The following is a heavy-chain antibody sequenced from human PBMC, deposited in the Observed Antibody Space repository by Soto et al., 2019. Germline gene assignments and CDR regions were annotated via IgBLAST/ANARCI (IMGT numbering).Heavy chain of an antibody. CDR3: ARRYCASDNCPLFYYFVDL. CDR2: IIPVFRSA. CDR1: GGTFNKFA. D-gene: IGHD2-21*02. J-gene: IGHJ6*02. V-gene: IGHV1-69*01. Sequence: VQLVQSGAEVKKTGSSVKVSCKASGGTFNKFAFSWVRQAPGQGFEWMGGIIPVFRSANYAQRFRGRITITADEYTSTVYLYLNDLRSDDTAVYYCARRYCASDNCPLFYYFVDLWALGTTVTVSS.